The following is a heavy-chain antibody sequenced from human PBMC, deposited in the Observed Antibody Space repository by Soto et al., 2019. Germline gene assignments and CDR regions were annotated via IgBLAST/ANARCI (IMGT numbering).Heavy chain of an antibody. Sequence: QVQLVQSGAEVKKPGASVKVSCKASGYTFTSYGISWVRQAPGQGLEWMGWISAYNGNTNYAQKLQGRGTMTTDTPTSTAYMELRSLRSDDTAVYYCARGGGLYCSSTSCYPNYYFDYWGQGTLVTVSS. J-gene: IGHJ4*02. D-gene: IGHD2-2*01. CDR1: GYTFTSYG. V-gene: IGHV1-18*01. CDR2: ISAYNGNT. CDR3: ARGGGLYCSSTSCYPNYYFDY.